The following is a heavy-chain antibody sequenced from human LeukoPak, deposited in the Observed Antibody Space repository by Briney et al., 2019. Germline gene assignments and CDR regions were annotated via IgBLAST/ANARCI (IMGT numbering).Heavy chain of an antibody. D-gene: IGHD6-19*01. Sequence: SVKVSCKSSGGTFSSYAISWVRQAPGQGLEWMGGIIPIFGTANYAQKFQGRVTMTADESTSTAYLDVSSLRSEDAAVYYCARGDSLAVAGLGYWGQGTLVTVSS. J-gene: IGHJ4*02. CDR3: ARGDSLAVAGLGY. V-gene: IGHV1-69*13. CDR2: IIPIFGTA. CDR1: GGTFSSYA.